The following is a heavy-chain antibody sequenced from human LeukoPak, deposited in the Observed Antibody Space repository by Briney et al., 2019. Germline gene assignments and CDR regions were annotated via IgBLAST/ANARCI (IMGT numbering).Heavy chain of an antibody. Sequence: ASVKVSCKASGYTFTGYYMHWVRQAPGQGLEWMEWINPNSGGTNYAQKFQGRVTMTRDTSISTAYMELSRLRSDDTAVYYCARDAGQDCSSTSCTGYMDVWGEGTTVTISS. CDR3: ARDAGQDCSSTSCTGYMDV. CDR1: GYTFTGYY. V-gene: IGHV1-2*02. CDR2: INPNSGGT. D-gene: IGHD2-2*01. J-gene: IGHJ6*03.